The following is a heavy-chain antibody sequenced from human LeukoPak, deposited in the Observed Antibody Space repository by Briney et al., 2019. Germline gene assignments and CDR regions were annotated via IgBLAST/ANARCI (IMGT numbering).Heavy chain of an antibody. CDR1: GFTFSSYS. V-gene: IGHV3-21*01. CDR2: ISSSSSYI. D-gene: IGHD3-3*01. Sequence: PVGSLRLSCAASGFTFSSYSMNWVRQAPGKGLEWVSSISSSSSYIYYADSVKGRFTISRDNAKNSLYLQMNSLRAEDTAVYYCARGYTIFGVVPMRFDYWGQGTLVTVSS. CDR3: ARGYTIFGVVPMRFDY. J-gene: IGHJ4*02.